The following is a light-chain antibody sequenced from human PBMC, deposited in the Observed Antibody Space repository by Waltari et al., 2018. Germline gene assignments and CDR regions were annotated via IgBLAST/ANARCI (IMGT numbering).Light chain of an antibody. CDR1: TSNLGSHL. V-gene: IGLV1-44*01. Sequence: QSVLTQPPSASGTPGQRDPIPCSGRTSNLGSHLVTSYQQLPGAAPNLLVYSNNQRPSGVPDRFSGSKSGTSASLAISGLQSEDEADYYCAAWDDSLNGVVFGGGTKLTVL. CDR3: AAWDDSLNGVV. CDR2: SNN. J-gene: IGLJ2*01.